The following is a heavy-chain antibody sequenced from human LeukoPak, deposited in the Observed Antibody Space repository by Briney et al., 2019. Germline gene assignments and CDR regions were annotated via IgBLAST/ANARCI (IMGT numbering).Heavy chain of an antibody. CDR1: GYTFSSYS. CDR3: ARDMSSWYDY. Sequence: PGGSQRLSCAASGYTFSSYSMNWVRQAPGKGLEWVSSISSSSSYIYYADSVKGRFTISRDNAKNSLYLQMNSLRAEDTAVYYCARDMSSWYDYWGQGTLVTVSS. D-gene: IGHD6-13*01. V-gene: IGHV3-21*01. CDR2: ISSSSSYI. J-gene: IGHJ4*02.